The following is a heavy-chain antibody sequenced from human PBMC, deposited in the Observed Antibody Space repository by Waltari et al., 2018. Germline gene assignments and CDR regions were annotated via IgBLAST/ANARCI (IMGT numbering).Heavy chain of an antibody. V-gene: IGHV4-38-2*02. J-gene: IGHJ4*02. CDR2: IYQGGST. Sequence: QVQLQESGPGLVKPSETLSLTCAVSGYSISSGSYWGWIRQPPGKGLEWIGSIYQGGSTYYDPSLKGRVTISVDTSKNQFSLKLSSVTAADTAVYYCAGDPVDYYDSSGYYSFDYWGQGTLVTVSS. CDR3: AGDPVDYYDSSGYYSFDY. CDR1: GYSISSGSY. D-gene: IGHD3-22*01.